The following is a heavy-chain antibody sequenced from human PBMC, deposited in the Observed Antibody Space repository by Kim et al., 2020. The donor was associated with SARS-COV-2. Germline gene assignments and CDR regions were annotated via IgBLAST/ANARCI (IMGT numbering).Heavy chain of an antibody. D-gene: IGHD2-8*01. CDR2: IRGAGDTT. Sequence: GGSLRLSCAASGFTFNNYAMNWVRQAPGKGLEWVSSIRGAGDTTYYADSVKGRFTISRDNSKSALYLQVNSLRAEDTAVYYCARPVGLDNVGLYFGPFDYWGHGILVTVSS. CDR1: GFTFNNYA. CDR3: ARPVGLDNVGLYFGPFDY. V-gene: IGHV3-23*01. J-gene: IGHJ4*01.